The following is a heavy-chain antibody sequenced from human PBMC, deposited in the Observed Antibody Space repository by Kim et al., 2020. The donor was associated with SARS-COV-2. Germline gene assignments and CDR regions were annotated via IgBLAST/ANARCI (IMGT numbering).Heavy chain of an antibody. D-gene: IGHD1-26*01. J-gene: IGHJ3*02. Sequence: SETLSLTCAVYGGSFSGYYWSWIRQPPGKGLEWIGEISHSGGTNYNPSLKSRVTISADTSKNQFSLKLSSVTAADTAVYYCARLPYCVFDIWGQGTMVTVSS. CDR1: GGSFSGYY. CDR3: ARLPYCVFDI. CDR2: ISHSGGT. V-gene: IGHV4-34*01.